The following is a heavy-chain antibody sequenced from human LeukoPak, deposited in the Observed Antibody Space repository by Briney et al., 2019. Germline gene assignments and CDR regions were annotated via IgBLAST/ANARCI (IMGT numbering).Heavy chain of an antibody. D-gene: IGHD2-2*01. J-gene: IGHJ5*02. CDR3: ARLQYCSGTSCYWFDP. Sequence: SETLSLTCDVSGGSISSGLYSWSWIRQPLGKGLEWIGYIYHTGSTYYNPSLKSRVTISVDTSKIQFSLRLSSVTAADTAVYYCARLQYCSGTSCYWFDPWGQGTLVTVSS. V-gene: IGHV4-30-2*01. CDR1: GGSISSGLYS. CDR2: IYHTGST.